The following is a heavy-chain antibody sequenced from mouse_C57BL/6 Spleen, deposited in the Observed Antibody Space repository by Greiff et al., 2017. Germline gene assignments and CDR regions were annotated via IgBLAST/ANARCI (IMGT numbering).Heavy chain of an antibody. CDR2: IDPNSGGT. Sequence: VQLQQPGAELVKPGASVKLSCKASGYTFTSYWMHWVKQRPGRGLEWIGRIDPNSGGTTYNEKFKSKATLTVDKPSSTAYMQLSSLTSEDSAFYYCARGSYGSSPYYYAMDDWGQGTSVTVSS. CDR3: ARGSYGSSPYYYAMDD. CDR1: GYTFTSYW. V-gene: IGHV1-72*01. J-gene: IGHJ4*01. D-gene: IGHD1-1*01.